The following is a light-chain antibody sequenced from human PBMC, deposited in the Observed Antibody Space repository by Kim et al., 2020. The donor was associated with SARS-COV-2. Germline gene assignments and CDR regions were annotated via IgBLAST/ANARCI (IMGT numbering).Light chain of an antibody. CDR2: DAS. CDR3: HQYTSYLHT. CDR1: QSISGW. Sequence: DIQMTQSPSTLSASVGDRVTITCRASQSISGWLAWYQQKPGKAPKLLIYDASNLQSGVPSRFSGSGSGTEFTLTITSLQPDDFATYYCHQYTSYLHTFGQRTKLEI. V-gene: IGKV1-5*01. J-gene: IGKJ2*01.